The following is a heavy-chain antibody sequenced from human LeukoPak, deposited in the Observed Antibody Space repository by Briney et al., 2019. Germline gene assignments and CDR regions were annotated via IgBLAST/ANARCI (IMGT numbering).Heavy chain of an antibody. Sequence: GASVKVSCKASGYTFTSYDINWVRQATGQGLEWMGWMNPNSGNTGYAQKFQGRVTITRNTSISTAYMELSSLRSEDTAVYYCARGTEQWLDYYYYYMDVWGKGTTVTVSS. J-gene: IGHJ6*03. D-gene: IGHD6-19*01. V-gene: IGHV1-8*03. CDR3: ARGTEQWLDYYYYYMDV. CDR1: GYTFTSYD. CDR2: MNPNSGNT.